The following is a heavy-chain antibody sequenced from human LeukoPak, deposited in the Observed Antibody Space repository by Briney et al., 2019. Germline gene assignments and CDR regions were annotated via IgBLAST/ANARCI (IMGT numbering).Heavy chain of an antibody. Sequence: ASVKVSCKASGGTFISYAISWVRQAPGQGLEWMGGIIPIFGTANYAQKFQGRVTITADESTSTAYMELSSLRSEDTAVYYCARGSYYYYYGMDVWGQGTTVTVSS. V-gene: IGHV1-69*13. CDR3: ARGSYYYYYGMDV. CDR1: GGTFISYA. J-gene: IGHJ6*02. CDR2: IIPIFGTA.